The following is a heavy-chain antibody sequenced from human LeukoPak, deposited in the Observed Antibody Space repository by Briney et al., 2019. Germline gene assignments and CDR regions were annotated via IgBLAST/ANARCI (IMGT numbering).Heavy chain of an antibody. D-gene: IGHD2-2*01. Sequence: PGGSLRLSCAASRFTFSSYGMFWVRQAPGKGLKWVAFIRNDGSNKYYADSVKGRFTISRDNSKNTLYLQMNSLRAEDTAVYYCTKDHLSSTSPYDASDIWGQGTLVTVSS. CDR2: IRNDGSNK. CDR1: RFTFSSYG. J-gene: IGHJ3*02. V-gene: IGHV3-30*02. CDR3: TKDHLSSTSPYDASDI.